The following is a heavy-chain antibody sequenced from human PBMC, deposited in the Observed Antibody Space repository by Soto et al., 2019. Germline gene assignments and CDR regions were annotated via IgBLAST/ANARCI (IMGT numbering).Heavy chain of an antibody. D-gene: IGHD1-26*01. CDR3: AKERRGSFFPPFLDY. CDR2: ISASGGST. Sequence: EVQLLESGGGLVQPGGSLRLSCAASGFTFSDYALSWVRQTRGKGLEWVSTISASGGSTYYADSVKGRLTISRDNSKNTLYLHMSSLRVEDTALYYCAKERRGSFFPPFLDYWGQGTLVTVSS. V-gene: IGHV3-23*01. J-gene: IGHJ4*02. CDR1: GFTFSDYA.